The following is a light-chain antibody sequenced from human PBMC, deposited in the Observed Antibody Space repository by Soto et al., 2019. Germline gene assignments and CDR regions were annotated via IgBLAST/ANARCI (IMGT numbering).Light chain of an antibody. J-gene: IGKJ1*01. CDR2: GAS. V-gene: IGKV3-20*01. Sequence: EIVLTQSPGTLSLSPGERAPLSCRASQSVTSGYLAWYQQKPGQAPRLLIYGASSRATGTPDRFSGSGSVTDFTLTISRLEPGDFAVYYCQQYGSSHKTFGQGTKVEIK. CDR1: QSVTSGY. CDR3: QQYGSSHKT.